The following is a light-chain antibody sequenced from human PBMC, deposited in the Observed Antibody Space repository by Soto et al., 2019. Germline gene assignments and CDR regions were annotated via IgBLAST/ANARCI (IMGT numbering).Light chain of an antibody. V-gene: IGLV2-14*03. Sequence: QSVLTQPASVSGSPGQSITISCTGTSSDVGAYNYVSWYQQYPGKAPKLMIYDVTSRPSGVSNRFSGSKSGNAASLTISGLQAEDEADYNCCSYTSSSSLVFGTGTKVTVL. CDR3: CSYTSSSSLV. CDR1: SSDVGAYNY. J-gene: IGLJ1*01. CDR2: DVT.